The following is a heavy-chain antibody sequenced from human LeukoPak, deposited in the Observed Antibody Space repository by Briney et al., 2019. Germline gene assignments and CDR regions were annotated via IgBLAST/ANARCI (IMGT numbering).Heavy chain of an antibody. J-gene: IGHJ3*02. CDR2: ISGSGGST. D-gene: IGHD3-3*01. CDR1: GFTFSSYA. CDR3: AKWRAPPLDAFDI. V-gene: IGHV3-23*01. Sequence: PGGSLRLSCAASGFTFSSYAMSWVRQAPAKGLEWVSAISGSGGSTYYADSVKGRFTISRDNSKNTLYLQMNSLRAEDTAVYYCAKWRAPPLDAFDIWGQGTMVTVSS.